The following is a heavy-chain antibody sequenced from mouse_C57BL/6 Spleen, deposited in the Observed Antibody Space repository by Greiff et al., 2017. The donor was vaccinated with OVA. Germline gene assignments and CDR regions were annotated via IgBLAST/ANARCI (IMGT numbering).Heavy chain of an antibody. CDR1: GFNFKNTY. D-gene: IGHD4-1*01. CDR2: IDPANGNT. Sequence: VQLQQSVAELVRPGASVKLSCTASGFNFKNTYMHWVKQRPEQGLEWIGKIDPANGNTKYPPKFQGKATITADTSSNTAYMQLSSLTSEDTAIYYWAREVLTGTDYWGQGTTLTVSA. CDR3: AREVLTGTDY. J-gene: IGHJ2*01. V-gene: IGHV14-3*01.